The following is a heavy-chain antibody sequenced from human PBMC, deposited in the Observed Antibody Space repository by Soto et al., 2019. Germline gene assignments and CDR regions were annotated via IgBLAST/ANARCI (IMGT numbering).Heavy chain of an antibody. D-gene: IGHD6-13*01. Sequence: QLQLQESGPGLVKPSETLSLTCTVSGGSISSISYYWGWIRQPPGKGLEWIASIYSGGGTYHNPSLQGRITISVDTSKNQFSLKLSSVTAADTAVYYCASSSTWHIIDYWGQGTLVTVSS. CDR1: GGSISSISYY. J-gene: IGHJ4*02. CDR3: ASSSTWHIIDY. CDR2: IYSGGGT. V-gene: IGHV4-39*01.